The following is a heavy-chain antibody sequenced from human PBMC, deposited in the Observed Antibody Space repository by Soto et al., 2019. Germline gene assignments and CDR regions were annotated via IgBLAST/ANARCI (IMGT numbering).Heavy chain of an antibody. CDR1: GFTFSSYG. D-gene: IGHD3-22*01. CDR3: AKDYYDSSGYSTPAHFDY. J-gene: IGHJ4*02. V-gene: IGHV3-30*18. CDR2: ISYDGSNK. Sequence: PGGSLILSCAASGFTFSSYGMHWVRQAPGKGLEWVAVISYDGSNKYYADSVKGRFTISRDNSKNTLYLQMNSLRAEDTAVYYCAKDYYDSSGYSTPAHFDYWGQGTLVTVSS.